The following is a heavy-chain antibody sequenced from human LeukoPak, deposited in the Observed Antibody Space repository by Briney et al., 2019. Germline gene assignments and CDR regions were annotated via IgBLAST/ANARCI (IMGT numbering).Heavy chain of an antibody. J-gene: IGHJ4*02. CDR2: IYYSGST. CDR1: GGSISSSSYY. CDR3: ARIVGASDY. V-gene: IGHV4-39*01. D-gene: IGHD1-26*01. Sequence: SETLSLTCTVSGGSISSSSYYWGWIRQPPGKGLEWIGSIYYSGSTYYNPSLKSRVTISVDTSKNQFSLKLSSVTAADTAVYYCARIVGASDYWGQGTPVTVSS.